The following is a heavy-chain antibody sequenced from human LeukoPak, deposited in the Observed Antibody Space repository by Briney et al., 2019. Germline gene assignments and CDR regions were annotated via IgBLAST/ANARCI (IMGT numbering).Heavy chain of an antibody. V-gene: IGHV3-7*01. CDR2: IKQDGSEK. CDR1: GFTFSSYW. J-gene: IGHJ3*02. Sequence: GGSLRLSCAASGFTFSSYWMSWVRQAPGKGLEWVANIKQDGSEKYYVDSVKGRFTISRDNAKNSLYLQVNSLRAEDTAVYYCARVDVHSRNAFDIWGQGTTVTVSS. CDR3: ARVDVHSRNAFDI. D-gene: IGHD6-13*01.